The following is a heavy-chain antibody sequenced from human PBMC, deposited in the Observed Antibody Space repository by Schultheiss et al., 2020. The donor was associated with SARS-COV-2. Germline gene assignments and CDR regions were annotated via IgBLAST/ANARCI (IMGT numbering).Heavy chain of an antibody. J-gene: IGHJ3*02. CDR2: INHSGST. CDR3: ARDEVYSGSSDAFDI. Sequence: GSLRLSCAASGFTFSSYAMSWIRQPPGKGLEWIGEINHSGSTNYNPSLKSRVTISVDTSKNQFSLQLNSVTPEDTAVYYCARDEVYSGSSDAFDIWGQGTMVTVSS. D-gene: IGHD1-26*01. V-gene: IGHV4-34*01. CDR1: GFTFSSYA.